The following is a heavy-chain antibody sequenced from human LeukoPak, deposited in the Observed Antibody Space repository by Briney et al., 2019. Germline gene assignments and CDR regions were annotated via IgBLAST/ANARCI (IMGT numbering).Heavy chain of an antibody. D-gene: IGHD2-2*01. CDR1: GGSISSSGYY. CDR3: AVYCSSTSCYARRAFDI. CDR2: IYYSGST. Sequence: PSETLSLTCTVSGGSISSSGYYWGWIRQPPGKGLEWIGSIYYSGSTYYNPSLKSRVTISEDTSKNQFSLKLSSVTAADTAMYYCAVYCSSTSCYARRAFDIWGQGTTVTVSS. J-gene: IGHJ3*02. V-gene: IGHV4-39*01.